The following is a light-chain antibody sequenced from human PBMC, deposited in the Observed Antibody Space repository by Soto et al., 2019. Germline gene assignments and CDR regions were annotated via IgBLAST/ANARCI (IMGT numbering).Light chain of an antibody. CDR2: DVT. V-gene: IGLV2-14*03. Sequence: QSALTQPASVSGSPGQSITISCTGTSSDVGGYDYVCWYQQHPGKAPKLMIYDVTNRPSGVSNRFSGSKSGNTASLTISGLQAEDEADYYCSSYTSSNTLVFGGGTKLTVL. CDR1: SSDVGGYDY. CDR3: SSYTSSNTLV. J-gene: IGLJ2*01.